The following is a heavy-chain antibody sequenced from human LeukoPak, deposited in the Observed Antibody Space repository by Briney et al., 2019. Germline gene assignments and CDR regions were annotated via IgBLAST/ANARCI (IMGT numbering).Heavy chain of an antibody. J-gene: IGHJ4*02. CDR2: IRYDGSNT. V-gene: IGHV3-30*02. D-gene: IGHD3-10*01. CDR3: ASDGRRSGSYSNHFDY. Sequence: PGGSLRLSCAASGFSFSTSGTHWVRQAPGKGLEWVAFIRYDGSNTYYADSVKGRFTISRDNSKNTVFLQINSLRGEDAALYYCASDGRRSGSYSNHFDYWGQGILVTVSS. CDR1: GFSFSTSG.